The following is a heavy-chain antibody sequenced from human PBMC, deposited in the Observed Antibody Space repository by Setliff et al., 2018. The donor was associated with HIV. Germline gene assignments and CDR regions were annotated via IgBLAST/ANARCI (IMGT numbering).Heavy chain of an antibody. CDR1: GFTFSSYE. V-gene: IGHV3-48*03. CDR3: AKQYSMYYYYYMDV. Sequence: GSLRLSCAASGFTFSSYEMDWFRQAPGKGLEWVSYITGSSDTIYYADSVKGRFTISRDNAKNSLYLQMNSLRAEDTAVYYCAKQYSMYYYYYMDVWGKGATVTVSS. CDR2: ITGSSDTI. J-gene: IGHJ6*03. D-gene: IGHD6-6*01.